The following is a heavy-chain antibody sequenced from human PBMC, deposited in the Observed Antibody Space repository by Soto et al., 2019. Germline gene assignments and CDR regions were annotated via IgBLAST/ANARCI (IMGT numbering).Heavy chain of an antibody. J-gene: IGHJ6*02. V-gene: IGHV3-30-3*01. Sequence: QVQLVESGGGVVQPGRSLRLSCAASGFTFSSYAMHWVRQAPGKGLEWVAVISYDGSNKYYADSVKVRFTISRDNSKNTLYLQMNSLRAEDTAVYYCAREGPYCISTSCYLVYGMDVWGQGTTVTVSS. CDR2: ISYDGSNK. CDR1: GFTFSSYA. CDR3: AREGPYCISTSCYLVYGMDV. D-gene: IGHD2-2*01.